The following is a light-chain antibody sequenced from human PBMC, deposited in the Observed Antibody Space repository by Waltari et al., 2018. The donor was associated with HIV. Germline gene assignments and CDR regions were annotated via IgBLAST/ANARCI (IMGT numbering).Light chain of an antibody. CDR3: QSADISGSVHWV. V-gene: IGLV3-25*03. J-gene: IGLJ3*02. Sequence: YELTQPPGVSVSPGQTATITCSGDALPTQSSFWYRQTSGQAPMLIIFRDNEKTSGTPDRFSASRSGTTVTLTISDVQPEDEADYYCQSADISGSVHWVFGGGTKLTVL. CDR1: ALPTQS. CDR2: RDN.